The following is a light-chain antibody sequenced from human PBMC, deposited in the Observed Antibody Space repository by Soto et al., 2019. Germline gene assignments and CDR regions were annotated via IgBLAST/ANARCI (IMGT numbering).Light chain of an antibody. CDR3: HQYNDWPRT. CDR2: GTS. J-gene: IGKJ1*01. V-gene: IGKV3-15*01. CDR1: QSVSSN. Sequence: EIVMTQSPATLSVSPGERATLSCRASQSVSSNLAWYQQTPGQAPRLLIYGTSTRATGIPVRFSGSGSGTEFTLTSSSMQVEYFSVYYCHQYNDWPRTFCQGTKVESK.